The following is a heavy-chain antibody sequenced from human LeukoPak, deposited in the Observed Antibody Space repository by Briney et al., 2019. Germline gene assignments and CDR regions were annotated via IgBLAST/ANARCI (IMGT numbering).Heavy chain of an antibody. CDR3: ARELGSKWLLVSYYFDY. V-gene: IGHV3-53*01. D-gene: IGHD3-22*01. CDR2: IYSGGST. Sequence: PGGSLRLSCAASGFTVSSNYMSWVRQAPGKGLEWVSVIYSGGSTYYADSVKGRFTISRDNSKSTLYIQMNSLRAEDTAVYYCARELGSKWLLVSYYFDYWGQGTLVTVSS. CDR1: GFTVSSNY. J-gene: IGHJ4*02.